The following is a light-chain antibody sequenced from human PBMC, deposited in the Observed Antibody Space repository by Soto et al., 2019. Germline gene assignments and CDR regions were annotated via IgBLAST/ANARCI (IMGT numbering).Light chain of an antibody. Sequence: DIQMTQSPSTLSASVGDKVTITCRASQTISFWLAWYQQKPGKAPKLLIYDASSLESGGPSRFRGSGSGTEFTLTISSLQPDDFATYYCQQYHYSPYTFGQGTKLEIQ. CDR2: DAS. CDR1: QTISFW. V-gene: IGKV1-5*01. CDR3: QQYHYSPYT. J-gene: IGKJ2*01.